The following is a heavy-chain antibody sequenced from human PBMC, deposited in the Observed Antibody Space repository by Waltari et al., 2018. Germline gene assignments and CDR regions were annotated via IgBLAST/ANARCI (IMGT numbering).Heavy chain of an antibody. J-gene: IGHJ4*02. CDR2: ISGSGGST. V-gene: IGHV3-23*01. Sequence: EVQLLESGGGLVQPGGSLRLSCAASGFTFSSYAMSWVRQAPGKGLEWVSAISGSGGSTYYADSVKGRFTISRDNSKNTLYLQMNSLGAEDTAVYYCAKDLKGYSYGYRWVYWGQGTLVTVSS. CDR3: AKDLKGYSYGYRWVY. D-gene: IGHD5-18*01. CDR1: GFTFSSYA.